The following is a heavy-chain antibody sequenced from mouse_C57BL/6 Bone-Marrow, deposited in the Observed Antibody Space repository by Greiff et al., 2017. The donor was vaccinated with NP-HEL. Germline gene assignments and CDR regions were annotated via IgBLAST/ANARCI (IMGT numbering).Heavy chain of an antibody. CDR3: AREGYSNYIY. CDR2: IYPRSGNT. D-gene: IGHD2-5*01. V-gene: IGHV1-81*01. J-gene: IGHJ2*01. CDR1: GYTFTSYG. Sequence: VKLQESGAELARPGASVKLSCKASGYTFTSYGISWVKQRTGQGLEWIGEIYPRSGNTYYNEKFKGKATLTADKSSSTAYMELRSLTSEDSAVYFCAREGYSNYIYWGQGTTLTVSS.